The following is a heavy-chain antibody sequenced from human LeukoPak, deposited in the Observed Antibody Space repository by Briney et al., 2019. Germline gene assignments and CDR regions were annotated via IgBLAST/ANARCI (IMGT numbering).Heavy chain of an antibody. CDR1: GGSISSYY. D-gene: IGHD4-17*01. CDR2: IYYSGST. Sequence: SETLSLTCTVSGGSISSYYWSWLRQPPGKGLEWIGYIYYSGSTNYNPSLKSRVTISVDTSKNQFSLKLSSVTAADTAVYYCAREVLTTVTQFDYWGQGTLVTVSS. CDR3: AREVLTTVTQFDY. V-gene: IGHV4-59*01. J-gene: IGHJ4*02.